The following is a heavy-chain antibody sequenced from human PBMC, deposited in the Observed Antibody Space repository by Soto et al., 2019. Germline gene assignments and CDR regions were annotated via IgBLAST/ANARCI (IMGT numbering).Heavy chain of an antibody. CDR2: ISGSGGST. V-gene: IGHV3-23*01. CDR1: GFTFSSYA. J-gene: IGHJ6*02. D-gene: IGHD2-15*01. CDR3: ASKGVVAATSYYYYYGMDV. Sequence: GGSLRRSCAASGFTFSSYAMSWVRQAPGKGLEWVSAISGSGGSTYYADSVKGRFTISRDNSKNTLYLQMNSLRAEDTAVYYCASKGVVAATSYYYYYGMDVWAQGTTVTVSS.